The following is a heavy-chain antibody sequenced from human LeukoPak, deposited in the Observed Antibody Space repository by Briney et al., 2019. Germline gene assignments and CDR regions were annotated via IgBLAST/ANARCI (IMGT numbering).Heavy chain of an antibody. CDR3: AKRGVVIRVILVGFHKEAYYFDS. D-gene: IGHD3-22*01. CDR1: GITLSNYG. CDR2: ISGSGGGT. Sequence: PGGSLRLSCAVSGITLSNYGMSWVRQAPGKGPEWVAGISGSGGGTNYADSVKGRFTISRDNPKNTLYLQMNGLRAEDTAVYFCAKRGVVIRVILVGFHKEAYYFDSWGQGALVTVSS. V-gene: IGHV3-23*01. J-gene: IGHJ4*02.